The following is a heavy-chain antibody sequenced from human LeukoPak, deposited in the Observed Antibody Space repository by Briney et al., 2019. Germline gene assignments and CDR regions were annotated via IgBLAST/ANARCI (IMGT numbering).Heavy chain of an antibody. CDR1: GASLSNYY. V-gene: IGHV4-59*08. D-gene: IGHD6-25*01. Sequence: SETLSLTCTVSGASLSNYYWSWIRQPPGKGLEWLAYINYSGSTRYNPSLQSRVTILVDTSKNQVSLKMSSVTAADTAVYYCAKSGGYGLIDYWGQGTLVTVSS. J-gene: IGHJ4*01. CDR3: AKSGGYGLIDY. CDR2: INYSGST.